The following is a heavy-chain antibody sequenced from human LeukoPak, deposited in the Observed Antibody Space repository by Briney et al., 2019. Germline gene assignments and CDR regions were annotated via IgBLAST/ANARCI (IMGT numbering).Heavy chain of an antibody. V-gene: IGHV3-30*02. CDR2: IRYDGSNK. CDR3: AKDAPNYYGSRSYPDY. J-gene: IGHJ4*02. Sequence: GGSLRLSCAASGFTFSSYGMHWVRQAPGKGLEWVAFIRYDGSNKYYADSVKGRFTISRDNSKNTLYLQMNSLRAEDTAVYYCAKDAPNYYGSRSYPDYWGQGTLVTVSS. CDR1: GFTFSSYG. D-gene: IGHD3-10*01.